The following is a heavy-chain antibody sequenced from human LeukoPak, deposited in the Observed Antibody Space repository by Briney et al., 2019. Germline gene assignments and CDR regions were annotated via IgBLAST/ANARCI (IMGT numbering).Heavy chain of an antibody. CDR3: ARHISPWKFPDAFDV. J-gene: IGHJ3*01. Sequence: GGSLRLSCAASGFTFSSYAMSWVRQAPGKGLEWVSAISGSGGSTYYADSVKGQFTISRDNSKNTLFLQMNSLRVEDTAVYYCARHISPWKFPDAFDVWGQGTMVVVSS. CDR1: GFTFSSYA. V-gene: IGHV3-23*01. D-gene: IGHD1-1*01. CDR2: ISGSGGST.